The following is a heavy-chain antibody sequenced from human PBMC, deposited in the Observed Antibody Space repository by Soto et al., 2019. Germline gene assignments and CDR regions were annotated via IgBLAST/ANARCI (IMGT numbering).Heavy chain of an antibody. D-gene: IGHD6-13*01. CDR2: IRSKTDGGTT. Sequence: EVQLVEYGGGLVEPGGSLRLSCAASGITFSNAWMNWVRKAPGKGLEYIGRIRSKTDGGTTEYAAPVEGRFTVSRDDSKNTLYLQMSGLKTEDTAVYYCTTTRPGTNVFDNWGQGTLVTVSS. J-gene: IGHJ3*02. CDR3: TTTRPGTNVFDN. CDR1: GITFSNAW. V-gene: IGHV3-15*01.